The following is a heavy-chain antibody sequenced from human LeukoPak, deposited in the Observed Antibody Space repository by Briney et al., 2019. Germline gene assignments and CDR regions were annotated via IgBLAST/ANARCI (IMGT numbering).Heavy chain of an antibody. D-gene: IGHD6-13*01. CDR3: ARSGSSGGPNRP. CDR2: IYYSGST. Sequence: TLSLTCTVSGGSISSSSYYWGWIRQPPGKGLEWIGSIYYSGSTYYNPSLKSRVTISVDTSKNQFSLKLSSVTAADTAVYYCARSGSSGGPNRPWGQGTLVTVSS. V-gene: IGHV4-39*01. J-gene: IGHJ5*02. CDR1: GGSISSSSYY.